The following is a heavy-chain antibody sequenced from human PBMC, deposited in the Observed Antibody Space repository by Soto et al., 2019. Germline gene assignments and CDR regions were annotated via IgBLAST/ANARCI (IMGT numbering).Heavy chain of an antibody. V-gene: IGHV4-34*01. CDR1: GGSFSGYY. CDR3: ARGSVTTVTPFYDY. Sequence: QVQLQQWGAGLLKPSETLSLTCAVYGGSFSGYYWSWIRQPPGKGLEWIGEINHSGSTNYNPSLKSRVTISIDTSKNQCSLKLSSVTAAYTAVYYCARGSVTTVTPFYDYWGQGTLVTVSS. J-gene: IGHJ4*02. CDR2: INHSGST. D-gene: IGHD4-17*01.